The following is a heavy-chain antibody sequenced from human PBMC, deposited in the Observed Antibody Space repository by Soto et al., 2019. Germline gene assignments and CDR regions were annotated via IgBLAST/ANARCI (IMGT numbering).Heavy chain of an antibody. V-gene: IGHV4-39*01. D-gene: IGHD6-13*01. CDR2: IYYSGST. CDR3: ARSTPGGNIAAAAIDY. J-gene: IGHJ4*02. Sequence: QLQLQESGPGLVKPSETLSLTCTVSGGSISSSSYYWGWIRQPPGKGLEWIGSIYYSGSTYYNPSLKSRVTISVDTSKNQFSLKLSSVTAADTAVYYCARSTPGGNIAAAAIDYWGQGTLVTVSS. CDR1: GGSISSSSYY.